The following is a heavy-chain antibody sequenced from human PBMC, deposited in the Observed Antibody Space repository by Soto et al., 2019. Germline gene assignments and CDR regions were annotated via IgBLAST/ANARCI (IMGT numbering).Heavy chain of an antibody. J-gene: IGHJ5*02. D-gene: IGHD3-3*02. Sequence: QLQLQESGPGLVRPSETLSLTCTVSGGSISSSSYYWGWIRQPPGKGLEWIGSIYYSGSTYYNPSLNSRVTISVDTSKNQFSLKLSSVTAADTAVYYCASPKIAFYNWFDPWGQGTLVTVSS. CDR2: IYYSGST. V-gene: IGHV4-39*01. CDR3: ASPKIAFYNWFDP. CDR1: GGSISSSSYY.